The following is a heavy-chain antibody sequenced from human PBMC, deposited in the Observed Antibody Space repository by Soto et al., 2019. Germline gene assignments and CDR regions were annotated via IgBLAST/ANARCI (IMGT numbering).Heavy chain of an antibody. CDR2: IKQDGSEK. CDR3: ARDFSTVRYFDWLSYMDV. J-gene: IGHJ6*03. V-gene: IGHV3-7*01. CDR1: GFTFSSYW. D-gene: IGHD3-9*01. Sequence: GGSLRLSCAASGFTFSSYWMSWVRQAPGKGLEWVANIKQDGSEKYYVDSVKGRFTISRDKAKNSLYLQMNSLRAEDTAVYYCARDFSTVRYFDWLSYMDVWGKGTTVTVSS.